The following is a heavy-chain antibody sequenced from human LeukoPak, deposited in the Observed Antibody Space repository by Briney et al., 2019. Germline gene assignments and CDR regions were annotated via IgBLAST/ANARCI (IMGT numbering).Heavy chain of an antibody. CDR3: AKNPYGDYLLDYYYYMDV. J-gene: IGHJ6*03. D-gene: IGHD4-17*01. CDR1: GFTFSDYY. V-gene: IGHV3-11*04. Sequence: GGSLRLSCAASGFTFSDYYMSWVRQAPGKGLEWVSYISSSGSTIYYADSVKGRFTISRDNSKNMLYLQMNSLRAEDTAVYYCAKNPYGDYLLDYYYYMDVWGKGTTVTISS. CDR2: ISSSGSTI.